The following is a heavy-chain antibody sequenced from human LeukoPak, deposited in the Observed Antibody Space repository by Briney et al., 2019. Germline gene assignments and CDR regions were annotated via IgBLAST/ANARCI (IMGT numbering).Heavy chain of an antibody. CDR3: ARDIAGATTYYYYYYMDV. CDR1: GYTFTSYG. Sequence: ASVKVSCKASGYTFTSYGISWVRQAPGQGLEWMGWISAYNGNTNYAQKLQGRVTMTTDTSTSTAYMELRSLRSDDTAVYYCARDIAGATTYYYYYYMDVWGKGTTVTVSS. CDR2: ISAYNGNT. V-gene: IGHV1-18*01. D-gene: IGHD1-26*01. J-gene: IGHJ6*03.